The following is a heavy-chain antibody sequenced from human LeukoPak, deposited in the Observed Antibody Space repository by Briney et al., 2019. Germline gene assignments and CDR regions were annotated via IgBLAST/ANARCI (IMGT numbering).Heavy chain of an antibody. CDR3: ARDHSGRTFDY. J-gene: IGHJ4*02. D-gene: IGHD6-25*01. V-gene: IGHV4-59*01. CDR2: IYYSGST. CDR1: GGSISSYY. Sequence: SETLSLTCTVSGGSISSYYWSWIRQPPGKGLEWIGYIYYSGSTNYNPSLKSRVTISVDTSKNQFSLKLSSVTAADTAVYYCARDHSGRTFDYWGQGTLVTVSS.